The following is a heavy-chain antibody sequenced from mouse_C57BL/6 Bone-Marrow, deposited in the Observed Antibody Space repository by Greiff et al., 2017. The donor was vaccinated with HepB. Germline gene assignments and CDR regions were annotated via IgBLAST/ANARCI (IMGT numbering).Heavy chain of an antibody. D-gene: IGHD2-5*01. Sequence: EVQVVESGGGLVKPGGSLKLSCAASGFTFSSYAMSWVRQTPEKRLEWVATISDGGSYTYYPDNVKGRFTISRDNAKNNLYLQMSHLKSEDTAMYYCARDGGPYYSNFPLAMDYWGQGTSVTVSS. CDR2: ISDGGSYT. J-gene: IGHJ4*01. CDR3: ARDGGPYYSNFPLAMDY. V-gene: IGHV5-4*01. CDR1: GFTFSSYA.